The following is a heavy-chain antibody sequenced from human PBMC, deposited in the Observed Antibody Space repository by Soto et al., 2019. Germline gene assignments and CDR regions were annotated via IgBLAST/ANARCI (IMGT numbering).Heavy chain of an antibody. CDR2: ISWNSGSI. Sequence: GGSLRLSCAASGFTFDDYAMHWVRQAPGKGLEWVSGISWNSGSIGYADSVKGRFTISRDNAKNSLYLQMNSLRAEDTAVYYCARHSSSWQGPVDYWGQGTLVTVSS. V-gene: IGHV3-9*01. D-gene: IGHD6-13*01. J-gene: IGHJ4*02. CDR1: GFTFDDYA. CDR3: ARHSSSWQGPVDY.